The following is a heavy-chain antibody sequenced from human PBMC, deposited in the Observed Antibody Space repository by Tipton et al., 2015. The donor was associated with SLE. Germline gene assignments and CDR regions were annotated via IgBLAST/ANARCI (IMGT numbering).Heavy chain of an antibody. D-gene: IGHD2-2*01. Sequence: TLSLTCTVSTGSITSHDDYWGWIRQPPGKGLEWIGSVSSAGNTYYNPSLQSRVAISVDTSRNQFFLKLSSVTAADTAVYYCARVPAFYYYYMDVWGKGTTVTVSS. CDR1: TGSITSHDDY. J-gene: IGHJ6*03. V-gene: IGHV4-39*07. CDR3: ARVPAFYYYYMDV. CDR2: VSSAGNT.